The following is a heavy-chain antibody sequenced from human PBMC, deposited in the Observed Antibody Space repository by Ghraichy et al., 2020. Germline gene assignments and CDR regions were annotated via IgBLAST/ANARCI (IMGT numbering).Heavy chain of an antibody. Sequence: SGPTLVKPTQTLTLTCTFSGFSLSTSGVGVGWIRQPPGKALEWLALIYWDDDERYSPSLKSRLTITKDTSKNQVVLTMTNMDPVDTATYYCAHRRIRDTSHNAFDIWGQGTMVTVSS. V-gene: IGHV2-5*02. CDR2: IYWDDDE. J-gene: IGHJ3*02. CDR3: AHRRIRDTSHNAFDI. D-gene: IGHD5-18*01. CDR1: GFSLSTSGVG.